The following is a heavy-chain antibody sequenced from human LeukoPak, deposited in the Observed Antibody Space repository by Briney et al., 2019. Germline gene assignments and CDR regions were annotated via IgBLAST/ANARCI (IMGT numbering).Heavy chain of an antibody. CDR2: INHSGST. J-gene: IGHJ6*03. CDR3: ARASYCSGGSCSYYYYYYMDV. V-gene: IGHV4-34*01. D-gene: IGHD2-15*01. Sequence: PSETLSLTCAVYGGSFSGYYWSWIRRPPGKGLEWIGEINHSGSTNYNPSLKSRVTISVDTSKNQFSLKLSSVTAADTAVYYCARASYCSGGSCSYYYYYYMDVWGKGTTVTVSS. CDR1: GGSFSGYY.